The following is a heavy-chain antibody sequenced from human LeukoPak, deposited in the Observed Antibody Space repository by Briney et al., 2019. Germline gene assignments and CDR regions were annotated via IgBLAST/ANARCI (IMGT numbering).Heavy chain of an antibody. J-gene: IGHJ4*02. Sequence: PSETLSLTCTVSGGSISNYYWSWIRQPPGKGLEWIAYINYSGSTNYNPSLKSRVTISVDTSKNQFSLKLSSVTAADTAMYYCARDRIAVAGTTPTDWGQGTLVTVSS. CDR2: INYSGST. D-gene: IGHD6-13*01. CDR3: ARDRIAVAGTTPTD. V-gene: IGHV4-59*12. CDR1: GGSISNYY.